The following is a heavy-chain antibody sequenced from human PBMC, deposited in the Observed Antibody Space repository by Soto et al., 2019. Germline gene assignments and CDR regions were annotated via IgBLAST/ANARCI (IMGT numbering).Heavy chain of an antibody. CDR3: ARETQLRGGINWFDP. D-gene: IGHD6-13*01. CDR1: GGTFSSYA. J-gene: IGHJ5*02. V-gene: IGHV1-69*13. Sequence: SVKVSCKASGGTFSSYAISWVRQAPGQGLEWMGGIIPIFGTANYAQKFQGRVTITADESTSTAYMELSSLRSEDTAVYYCARETQLRGGINWFDPWGQGTLVTVSS. CDR2: IIPIFGTA.